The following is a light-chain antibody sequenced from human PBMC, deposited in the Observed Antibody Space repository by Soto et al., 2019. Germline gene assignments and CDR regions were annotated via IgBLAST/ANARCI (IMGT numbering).Light chain of an antibody. CDR1: SSNIGNNY. V-gene: IGLV1-51*02. CDR2: ENN. CDR3: GTWDSSLSAAGV. Sequence: QSVLTQPPSVSAAPGQTVTISCAGSSSNIGNNYVSWYQQLPGTAPKLLIYENNKRPSGIPGRFSGYKSVTSATLDITGLQTGDEADYYCGTWDSSLSAAGVFGGGTKLTVL. J-gene: IGLJ2*01.